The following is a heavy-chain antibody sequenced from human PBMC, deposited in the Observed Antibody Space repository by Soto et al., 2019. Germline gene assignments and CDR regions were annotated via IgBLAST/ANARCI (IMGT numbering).Heavy chain of an antibody. Sequence: ASVKVSCKASGGTFSSYTISWVRQAPGQGLEWMGRIIPILGIANYAQKFQGRVTITADKSTSTAYMELSSLRSEDTAVYYCAQSRPDVGWDGADFDYWGQGTLVTVSS. CDR2: IIPILGIA. CDR1: GGTFSSYT. CDR3: AQSRPDVGWDGADFDY. V-gene: IGHV1-69*02. J-gene: IGHJ4*02. D-gene: IGHD6-19*01.